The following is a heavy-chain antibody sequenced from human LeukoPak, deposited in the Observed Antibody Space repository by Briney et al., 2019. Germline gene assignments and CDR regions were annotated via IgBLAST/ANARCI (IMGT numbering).Heavy chain of an antibody. V-gene: IGHV3-23*01. D-gene: IGHD2-15*01. CDR1: GFTFSSYA. CDR3: AKGRGYCSGGSCYSDY. J-gene: IGHJ4*03. CDR2: ISGSDGST. Sequence: GGSLRLSCAASGFTFSSYAMSWVRQAPGKGLEWVSTISGSDGSTYYADSVKGRFTISSDNSKNTLYLQMNSLRAEDTAVYYCAKGRGYCSGGSCYSDYWGQGTLDTVSS.